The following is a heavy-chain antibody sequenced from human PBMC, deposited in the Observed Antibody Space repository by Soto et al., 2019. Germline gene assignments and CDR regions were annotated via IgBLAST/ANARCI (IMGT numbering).Heavy chain of an antibody. CDR2: IYPGDSDT. J-gene: IGHJ4*02. V-gene: IGHV5-51*01. D-gene: IGHD3-22*01. Sequence: PGESLKISCKGSGYSFSSDWIAWVRQMPGKGLEWMGMIYPGDSDTRYSSSFQGQVTISADKSISTAYLQWSSLKASDTAIYYCARYYSSGLYYLDYWGQGTLVTVSS. CDR1: GYSFSSDW. CDR3: ARYYSSGLYYLDY.